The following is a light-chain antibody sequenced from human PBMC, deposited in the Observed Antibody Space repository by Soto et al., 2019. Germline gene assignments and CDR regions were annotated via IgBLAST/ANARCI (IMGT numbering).Light chain of an antibody. V-gene: IGKV3-11*01. CDR3: QQRSNWPIT. CDR1: QSVSSY. J-gene: IGKJ5*01. Sequence: EIVLTQSPATLSLSPGERATLSCRTSQSVSSYFAWYQQKPGRAPRLLIYDASNRAAGIPAMFIGSGSGTDFTLTISSLEPEDFAVYYFQQRSNWPITFGQGTRLQIK. CDR2: DAS.